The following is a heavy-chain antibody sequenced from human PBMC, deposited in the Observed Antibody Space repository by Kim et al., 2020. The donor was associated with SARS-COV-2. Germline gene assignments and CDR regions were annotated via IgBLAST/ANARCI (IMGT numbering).Heavy chain of an antibody. CDR3: ASPGAVAGILGAEYFQH. Sequence: FQGRVTITRDTSASTAYMELSSLRSEDTAVYYCASPGAVAGILGAEYFQHWGQGTLVTVSS. D-gene: IGHD6-19*01. V-gene: IGHV1-3*01. J-gene: IGHJ1*01.